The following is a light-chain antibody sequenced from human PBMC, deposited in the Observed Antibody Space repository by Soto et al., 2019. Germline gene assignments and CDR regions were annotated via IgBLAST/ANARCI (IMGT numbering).Light chain of an antibody. V-gene: IGLV2-14*01. CDR2: EVT. Sequence: QSVLTQPASVSGSPGQSITISCTGTSSDVGAYNYVSRYRQHPGKAPKLMIYEVTNRPSGVSNRFSGSKSGSTASLTISGLQAEDEADYYCSSYTSSSTLVFGGGTKVTVL. CDR3: SSYTSSSTLV. J-gene: IGLJ3*02. CDR1: SSDVGAYNY.